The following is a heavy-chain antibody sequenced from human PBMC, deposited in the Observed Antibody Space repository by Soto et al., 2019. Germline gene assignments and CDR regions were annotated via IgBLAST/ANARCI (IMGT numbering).Heavy chain of an antibody. J-gene: IGHJ5*01. Sequence: SQTLSLTCTVSGVSIITYYWSWIRQPPGKGLEWIGYIYHSGRTNYNPSLKSRVTISFDTSKIQFSLKLTSVTAADTAVYYCARKRRGLIFGGFDPWGQGTLVTVSS. CDR1: GVSIITYY. D-gene: IGHD3-3*02. V-gene: IGHV4-59*01. CDR2: IYHSGRT. CDR3: ARKRRGLIFGGFDP.